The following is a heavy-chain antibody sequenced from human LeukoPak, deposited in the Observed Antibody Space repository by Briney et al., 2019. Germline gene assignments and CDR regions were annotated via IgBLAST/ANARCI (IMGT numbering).Heavy chain of an antibody. D-gene: IGHD2-2*01. CDR2: IFHSGNT. V-gene: IGHV4-38-2*01. J-gene: IGHJ5*02. CDR1: GYSISSGYH. Sequence: SETLSLTCAVSGYSISSGYHLGWIRQSPGKGLEWIGSIFHSGNTYYNPSLKSRVTLSVDTSMNQFSLKLTSLTAADTAVYYCARTLYCIGTTCYSPELFKSWGQGTLVTVSS. CDR3: ARTLYCIGTTCYSPELFKS.